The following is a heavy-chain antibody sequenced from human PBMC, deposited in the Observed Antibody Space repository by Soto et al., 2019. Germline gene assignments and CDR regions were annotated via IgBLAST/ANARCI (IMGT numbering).Heavy chain of an antibody. CDR1: GFTFSSYA. D-gene: IGHD3-3*01. J-gene: IGHJ6*02. V-gene: IGHV3-23*01. CDR2: ISGSGGST. Sequence: PGGSLRLSCAASGFTFSSYAMSWVRQAPGKGLEWVSAISGSGGSTYYADSVKGRFTISRDNSKNTLYLQMNSLRAEDTAVYYCAKVNYDFWSGYPSPYYYYGMDVWGQGTTVTVSS. CDR3: AKVNYDFWSGYPSPYYYYGMDV.